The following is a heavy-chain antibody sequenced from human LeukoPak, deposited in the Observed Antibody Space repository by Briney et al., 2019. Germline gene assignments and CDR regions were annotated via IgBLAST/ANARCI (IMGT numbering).Heavy chain of an antibody. CDR1: GFTVSSNY. Sequence: GGSLRLSCAASGFTVSSNYMSWVRQAPGKGLEWVSVIYSGGSTYYADSVKGRFTISRDNSKNTLYLQMNSLRAEDTAVYCCARGLGGPHSSGWTKPDYWGQGTLVTVSS. J-gene: IGHJ4*02. CDR2: IYSGGST. CDR3: ARGLGGPHSSGWTKPDY. V-gene: IGHV3-53*01. D-gene: IGHD6-19*01.